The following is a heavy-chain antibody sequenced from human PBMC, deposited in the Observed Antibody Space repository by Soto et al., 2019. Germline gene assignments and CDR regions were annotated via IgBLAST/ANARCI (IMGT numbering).Heavy chain of an antibody. J-gene: IGHJ6*02. CDR2: INPDSGGT. CDR3: ARSTYIYGMDV. CDR1: GYTFTDHF. Sequence: AAVKVSCKGSGYTFTDHFIHWVRQAPGQGLEWMAWINPDSGGTNYAQNFQGRATVTRDTSVTTVYLELRSLRSDDTAMYYCARSTYIYGMDVWGQGTPVTVSS. V-gene: IGHV1-2*02. D-gene: IGHD4-4*01.